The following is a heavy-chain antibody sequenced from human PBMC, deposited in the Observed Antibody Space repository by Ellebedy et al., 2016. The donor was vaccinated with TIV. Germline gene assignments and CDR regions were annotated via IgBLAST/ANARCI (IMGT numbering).Heavy chain of an antibody. CDR2: ISYDGSNK. D-gene: IGHD2-2*01. V-gene: IGHV3-30-3*01. J-gene: IGHJ6*02. CDR3: AKDLVKSTSPPYGMGV. Sequence: PGGSLRLSCVASGFTFSSYAMHWVRQAPGKGLEWVAVISYDGSNKYYADSVKGRFTISRDNSKNTLYLQMNSLRTEDTAIYYCAKDLVKSTSPPYGMGVWGQGTTVIVSS. CDR1: GFTFSSYA.